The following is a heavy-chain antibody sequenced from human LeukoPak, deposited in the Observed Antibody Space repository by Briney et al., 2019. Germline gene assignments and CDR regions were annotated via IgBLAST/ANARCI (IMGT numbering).Heavy chain of an antibody. CDR2: ISSSSYI. J-gene: IGHJ4*02. CDR3: ARRLMTTHPAYDY. CDR1: GFTFSSYS. Sequence: GGSLRLSCAASGFTFSSYSMNWVRQAPGKGLEWVSSISSSSYIYYADSVKGRFTISRDNAKNSLYLQMNSLRAEDTAVYYCARRLMTTHPAYDYWGQGTLVTVSS. V-gene: IGHV3-21*01. D-gene: IGHD4-11*01.